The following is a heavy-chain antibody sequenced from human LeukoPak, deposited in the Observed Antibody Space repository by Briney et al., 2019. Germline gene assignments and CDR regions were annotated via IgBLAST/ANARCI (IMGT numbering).Heavy chain of an antibody. CDR3: AKDLYYDILTGVDY. CDR1: GFTFDDYA. J-gene: IGHJ4*02. CDR2: ISWNSGSI. D-gene: IGHD3-9*01. V-gene: IGHV3-9*01. Sequence: PGRSLRLSCAASGFTFDDYAMHWVRQAPGKGLEWVSGISWNSGSIGYADSVKGRFTISRDNAKNSLYLQMNSLRAEDTALYYCAKDLYYDILTGVDYWGQGTLVTVSP.